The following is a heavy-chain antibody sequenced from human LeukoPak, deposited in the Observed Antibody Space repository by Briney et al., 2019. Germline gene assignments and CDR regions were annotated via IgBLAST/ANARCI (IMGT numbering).Heavy chain of an antibody. CDR1: GGSISSYY. CDR2: IYYSGST. Sequence: SETLSLTCTVSGGSISSYYWSWIRQPPGKGLEWIGYIYYSGSTNYNPSLKSRVTISVDTSKNQFSLKLSSVTAADTAVYYCTRGAPRRGIVISSNIYFDPWGQGTPVIVSS. CDR3: TRGAPRRGIVISSNIYFDP. D-gene: IGHD1-26*01. J-gene: IGHJ5*02. V-gene: IGHV4-59*01.